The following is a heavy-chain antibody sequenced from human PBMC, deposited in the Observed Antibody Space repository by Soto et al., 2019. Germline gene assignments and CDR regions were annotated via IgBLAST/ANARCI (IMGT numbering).Heavy chain of an antibody. V-gene: IGHV3-74*01. J-gene: IGHJ4*02. CDR3: ARGPRVSSTGTGAH. Sequence: GGSLRLSCSVSGFTFSAYWMHWVRQVPGKGLTWVSRISDDGSTATYADSVKGRFVISRDNAKNSLYLEMNTLRADDSGLYYCARGPRVSSTGTGAHWGRGTLVTVS. CDR2: ISDDGSTA. CDR1: GFTFSAYW. D-gene: IGHD1-1*01.